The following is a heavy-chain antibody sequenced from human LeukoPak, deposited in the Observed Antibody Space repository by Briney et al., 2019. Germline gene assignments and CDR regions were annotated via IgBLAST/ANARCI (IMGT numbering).Heavy chain of an antibody. CDR3: ARDPFIVPAAIGWFDP. D-gene: IGHD2-2*02. CDR1: GFTFSSYW. CDR2: INSDGSNT. Sequence: GGSLRLSCAASGFTFSSYWMHWVRQVPGKGLVWVSRINSDGSNTRYADSVKGRFTISRDNAKNSLYLQMNSLRAEDTAVYYCARDPFIVPAAIGWFDPWGQGTLVTVSS. V-gene: IGHV3-74*01. J-gene: IGHJ5*02.